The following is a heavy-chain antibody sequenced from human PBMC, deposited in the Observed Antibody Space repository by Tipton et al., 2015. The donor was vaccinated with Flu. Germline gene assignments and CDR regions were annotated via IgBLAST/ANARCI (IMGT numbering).Heavy chain of an antibody. Sequence: SLRLSCAASGFTFSSYWMTWVRQAPGKGLEWLSYISSGGDTIYYGDSAKGRFTMSRDNAKNSLYLQMNSLRAEDTAVYYCARYTSGWFRYFDYWGQGTLVTVSS. CDR1: GFTFSSYW. J-gene: IGHJ4*02. CDR2: ISSGGDTI. D-gene: IGHD6-19*01. CDR3: ARYTSGWFRYFDY. V-gene: IGHV3-48*03.